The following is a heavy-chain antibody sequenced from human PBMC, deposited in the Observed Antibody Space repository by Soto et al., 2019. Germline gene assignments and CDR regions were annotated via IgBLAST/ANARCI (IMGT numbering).Heavy chain of an antibody. J-gene: IGHJ5*02. CDR2: ISSSSSYI. D-gene: IGHD3-9*01. V-gene: IGHV3-21*01. Sequence: GGSLRLSCAASGFTFSSYSMNWVRQAPGKGLEWVSSISSSSSYIYYADSVKGRFTISRDNAKNSLYLQMNSLRAEDTAVYYCARDRTLRYFDWSTKNGGFDPWGQGTLVTVSS. CDR3: ARDRTLRYFDWSTKNGGFDP. CDR1: GFTFSSYS.